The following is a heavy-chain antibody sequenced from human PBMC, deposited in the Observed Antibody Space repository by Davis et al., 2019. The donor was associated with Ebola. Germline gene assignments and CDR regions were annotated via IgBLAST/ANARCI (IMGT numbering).Heavy chain of an antibody. CDR3: ATRSGSYLFRDY. CDR2: INHSGST. V-gene: IGHV4-38-2*01. J-gene: IGHJ4*02. Sequence: PSETLSLTCAVSGYSISSGYYWGWIRQPPGKGLEWIGEINHSGSTNYNPSLKSRVTISVDTSKNQFSLKLSSVTAADTAVYYCATRSGSYLFRDYWGQGTLVTVSS. D-gene: IGHD3-16*02. CDR1: GYSISSGYY.